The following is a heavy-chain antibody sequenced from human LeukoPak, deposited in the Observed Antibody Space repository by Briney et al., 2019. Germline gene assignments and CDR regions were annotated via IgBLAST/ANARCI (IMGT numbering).Heavy chain of an antibody. V-gene: IGHV4-4*07. J-gene: IGHJ5*02. D-gene: IGHD3-10*01. CDR3: ARRFGYGSGGRYNWFDP. CDR1: GGSISSYY. CDR2: IYTSGST. Sequence: KPSETLSLTCTVSGGSISSYYWSWIRQPAGKGLEWIGRIYTSGSTNYNPSLKSRVTISVDTSKNQFSLKLSSVTAADTAVYYCARRFGYGSGGRYNWFDPWGQGTLVTVSS.